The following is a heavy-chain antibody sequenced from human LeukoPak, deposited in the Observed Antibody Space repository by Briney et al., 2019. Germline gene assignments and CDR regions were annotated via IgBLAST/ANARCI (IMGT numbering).Heavy chain of an antibody. CDR1: GGSLSSYV. CDR3: ATPLGYSSSWYVY. J-gene: IGHJ4*02. V-gene: IGHV1-69*04. CDR2: IIPVLGVS. Sequence: ASVKVSCKASGGSLSSYVITWVRQAPGQGLEWMGRIIPVLGVSNFAQKFEGRVTITADKSTNTAHMELRRLESGDTAVYYCATPLGYSSSWYVYWGQGTLVTVSS. D-gene: IGHD6-13*01.